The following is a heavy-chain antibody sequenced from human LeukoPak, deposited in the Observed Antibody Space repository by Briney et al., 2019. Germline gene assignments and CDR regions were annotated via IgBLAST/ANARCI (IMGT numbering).Heavy chain of an antibody. J-gene: IGHJ4*02. CDR2: IIPIFGTA. Sequence: SVKVSCKASVGTFSSYAISWVRQAPGQGLEWMGGIIPIFGTANYAQKFQGRVTITADESTSTAYMELSSLRSEDTAVYYCARDLEGCSSTSCLYYWGQGTLVTVSS. V-gene: IGHV1-69*13. D-gene: IGHD2-2*01. CDR1: VGTFSSYA. CDR3: ARDLEGCSSTSCLYY.